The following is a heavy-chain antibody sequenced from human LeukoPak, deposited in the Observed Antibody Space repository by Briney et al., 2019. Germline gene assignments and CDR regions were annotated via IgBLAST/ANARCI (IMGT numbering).Heavy chain of an antibody. CDR3: ARRGYHDYSGSDY. CDR1: GFTFSSYS. CDR2: ISSSSSYI. D-gene: IGHD1-26*01. J-gene: IGHJ4*02. Sequence: PGGSLRLSCAASGFTFSSYSMNWVRQAPGKGLEWVSSISSSSSYIYYADSVKGRFTISRDNSKNSLYLQMKSLRAEDTALYYCARRGYHDYSGSDYWGQGTLVTVSS. V-gene: IGHV3-21*01.